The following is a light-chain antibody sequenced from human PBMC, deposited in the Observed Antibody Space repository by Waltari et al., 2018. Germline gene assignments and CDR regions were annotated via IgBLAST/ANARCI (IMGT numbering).Light chain of an antibody. Sequence: QSALTQAASVSGSPGQSITMSCTGTNSDVGSYNLVSWYQQNPGEAPKRMIFEVTKLPSGVANRFSGSKSGNAASLTSSGLQAEDEAHYYCFSYAGSRNWVFGGGTKLTVL. J-gene: IGLJ3*02. CDR1: NSDVGSYNL. CDR2: EVT. CDR3: FSYAGSRNWV. V-gene: IGLV2-23*02.